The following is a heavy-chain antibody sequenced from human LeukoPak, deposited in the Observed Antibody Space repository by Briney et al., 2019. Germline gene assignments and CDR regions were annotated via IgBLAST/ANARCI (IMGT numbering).Heavy chain of an antibody. V-gene: IGHV3-20*04. CDR2: INWNGGST. CDR3: ARGVGYGSGSYRDI. CDR1: GFTFDDYG. D-gene: IGHD3-10*01. Sequence: GGSLRLSCAASGFTFDDYGMSWVRQAPGKGLEWVSGINWNGGSTGYADSVKGRFTISRDNAKNSLYLQMNSLRAEDTALYYCARGVGYGSGSYRDIWGQGTMVTVSS. J-gene: IGHJ3*02.